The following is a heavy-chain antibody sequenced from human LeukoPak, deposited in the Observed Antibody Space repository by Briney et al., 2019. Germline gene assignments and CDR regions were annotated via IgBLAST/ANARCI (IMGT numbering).Heavy chain of an antibody. CDR3: AREGDVVVPAYFDY. V-gene: IGHV3-21*01. J-gene: IGHJ4*02. D-gene: IGHD2-2*01. CDR2: ISSSSSYM. CDR1: GFTFSSYS. Sequence: PGGSLRLSCAASGFTFSSYSMNWVRQAPGKGLEWVSSISSSSSYMYYADSVKGRFTISRDNAKNSLYLQMNSLRAEDTAVYYCAREGDVVVPAYFDYWGQGTLVTVSS.